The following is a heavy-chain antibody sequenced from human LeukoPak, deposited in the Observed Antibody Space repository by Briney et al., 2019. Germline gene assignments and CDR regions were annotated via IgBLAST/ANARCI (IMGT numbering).Heavy chain of an antibody. D-gene: IGHD1-26*01. CDR1: GGTFSSYA. CDR3: VVGAKIGYYYYGMGV. Sequence: ASVKVSCKASGGTFSSYAISWVRQAPGQGLEWMGWISAYNGNTNYAQKLQGRVTMTTDTSTSTAYMELRSLRSDDTAVYYCVVGAKIGYYYYGMGVWGQGTTVTVSS. J-gene: IGHJ6*02. V-gene: IGHV1-18*01. CDR2: ISAYNGNT.